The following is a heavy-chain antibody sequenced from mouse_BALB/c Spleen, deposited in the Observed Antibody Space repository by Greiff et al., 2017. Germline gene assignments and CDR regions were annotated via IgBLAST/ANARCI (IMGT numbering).Heavy chain of an antibody. V-gene: IGHV1S29*02. J-gene: IGHJ1*01. CDR3: ARGNDWYFDV. CDR2: IYPYNGGT. CDR1: GYTFTDYN. Sequence: EVQLQESGPELVKPGASVKISCKASGYTFTDYNMHWVKQSHGKSLEWIGYIYPYNGGTGYNQKFKSKATLTVDNSSSTAYMELRSLTSEDSAVYYCARGNDWYFDVWGAGTTVTVSS.